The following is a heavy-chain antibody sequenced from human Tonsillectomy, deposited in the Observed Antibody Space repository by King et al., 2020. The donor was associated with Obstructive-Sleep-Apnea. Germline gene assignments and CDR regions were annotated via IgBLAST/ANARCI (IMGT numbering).Heavy chain of an antibody. CDR1: GYSFTSYW. Sequence: VQLVESGAEVKKPGESLKISCKGSGYSFTSYWIGWVRQMPGKGLEWMGIIYPGDSATRYSPSFQGQVTISAATSISTAYLQWSSLTASDTAMYDCARRLSSSSYYWFEPWGQGTLVTVSS. D-gene: IGHD6-13*01. CDR2: IYPGDSAT. J-gene: IGHJ5*02. CDR3: ARRLSSSSYYWFEP. V-gene: IGHV5-51*01.